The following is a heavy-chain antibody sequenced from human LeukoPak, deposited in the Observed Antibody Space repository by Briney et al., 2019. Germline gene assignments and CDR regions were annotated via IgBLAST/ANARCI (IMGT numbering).Heavy chain of an antibody. CDR1: GFSFSDYY. CDR2: INPKSGGT. D-gene: IGHD3-3*01. J-gene: IGHJ4*02. V-gene: IGHV1-2*02. CDR3: VRGVENGITISGVVPDFDI. Sequence: ASVKVSCKASGFSFSDYYMHWVRQAPGQGPEWMGWINPKSGGTNFAQKFQGRVTMSSDTSMSTAYVELTRLRSDDTAVYYCVRGVENGITISGVVPDFDIWGQGTLVTVSS.